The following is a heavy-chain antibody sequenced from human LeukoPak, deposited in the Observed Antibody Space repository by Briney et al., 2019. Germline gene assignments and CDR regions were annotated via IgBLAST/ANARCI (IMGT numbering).Heavy chain of an antibody. CDR2: VSGYGDRT. CDR1: GFTCSSYA. Sequence: GGSLRLSCAASGFTCSSYAMSWVRQTPGKGLESVSAVSGYGDRTYYADSVRGRFTISRDNSRSTLYLQVNSLRAEDTAIYYCSYWLEGSSIWLFDIWGRGTLVTVSS. D-gene: IGHD6-6*01. V-gene: IGHV3-23*01. J-gene: IGHJ2*01. CDR3: SYWLEGSSIWLFDI.